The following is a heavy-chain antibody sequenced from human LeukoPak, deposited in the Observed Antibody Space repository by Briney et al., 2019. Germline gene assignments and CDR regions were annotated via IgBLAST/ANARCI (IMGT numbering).Heavy chain of an antibody. CDR2: IYYSGIA. CDR3: ARVVPIVSTAYYFDY. Sequence: PSQTLSLTCTVSGGSISSGGYYWSWIRQSPEKGLEWIAYIYYSGIAYYNPSLEGRVTISVDTSRNQFSLKLRSVTAADTAVYYCARVVPIVSTAYYFDYWGQGTLVTVSS. CDR1: GGSISSGGYY. D-gene: IGHD5/OR15-5a*01. J-gene: IGHJ4*02. V-gene: IGHV4-30-4*01.